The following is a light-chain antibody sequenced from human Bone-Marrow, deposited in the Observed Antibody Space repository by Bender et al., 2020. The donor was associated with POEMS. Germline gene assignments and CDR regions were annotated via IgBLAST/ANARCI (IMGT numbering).Light chain of an antibody. CDR1: KLGEEY. V-gene: IGLV3-1*01. Sequence: SYELTQPPSVSVSPGQTATITCSGEKLGEEYACWYQQQPGQSPVVVIYQDTKRPSGIPERFSGSTSGNKASLSLSGTQTMDEADYYCQSWGSNTDVFGGGTKLTVL. J-gene: IGLJ2*01. CDR3: QSWGSNTDV. CDR2: QDT.